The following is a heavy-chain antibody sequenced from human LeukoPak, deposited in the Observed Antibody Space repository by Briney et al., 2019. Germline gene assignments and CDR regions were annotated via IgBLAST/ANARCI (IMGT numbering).Heavy chain of an antibody. Sequence: SETLPLTCTVSGGSTSSYYWNWIRQPPGKGLEWIGNIYYSGSTNYNPSLKSRVTISVNTSKNQFSLKLTSVTAADTAVYYCARAGFALDWGQGTLVTVSS. CDR3: ARAGFALD. V-gene: IGHV4-59*12. CDR2: IYYSGST. D-gene: IGHD3-10*01. J-gene: IGHJ4*02. CDR1: GGSTSSYY.